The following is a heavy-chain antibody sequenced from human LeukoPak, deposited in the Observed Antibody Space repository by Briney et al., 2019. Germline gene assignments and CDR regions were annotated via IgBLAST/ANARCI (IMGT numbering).Heavy chain of an antibody. J-gene: IGHJ5*02. Sequence: PGGSLRLSCAASGFTFSSYAMNWVRQAPGKGLEWVSACGTSGDTYYADSVRGRFTISRDNSKNTLYLQMNSLRAEDTAVYYCAKGSGSGSYYLTWFDPWGQGTLVTVSS. CDR3: AKGSGSGSYYLTWFDP. CDR1: GFTFSSYA. D-gene: IGHD1-26*01. V-gene: IGHV3-23*01. CDR2: CGTSGDT.